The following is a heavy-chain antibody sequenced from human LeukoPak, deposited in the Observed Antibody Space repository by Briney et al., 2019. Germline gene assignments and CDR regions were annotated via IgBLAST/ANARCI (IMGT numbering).Heavy chain of an antibody. CDR2: IRSKAYRGTT. CDR3: TRGAIQLWLHNGMDV. Sequence: HPGRSLRLSCAASGFTFGDHAMSWVRQAPGRGLEWVGFIRSKAYRGTTEYAASVRCRFTISRDDSENFAYLQMISLKIEDAALYYWTRGAIQLWLHNGMDVWGQGTTVTVSS. CDR1: GFTFGDHA. V-gene: IGHV3-49*04. J-gene: IGHJ6*02. D-gene: IGHD5-18*01.